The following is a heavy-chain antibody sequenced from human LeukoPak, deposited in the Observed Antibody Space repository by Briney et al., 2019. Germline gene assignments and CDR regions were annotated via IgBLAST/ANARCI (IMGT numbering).Heavy chain of an antibody. D-gene: IGHD2-15*01. J-gene: IGHJ3*02. CDR2: ISSSSSYI. CDR1: GFTFSSYS. CDR3: ARDIVVVVAAQKAFDI. Sequence: GGSLRLSCAASGFTFSSYSMNWVRQAPGKGLEWVSSISSSSSYIYYADSVKGRFTISRDNPKNSLYLQMNSLRAEDTAVYYCARDIVVVVAAQKAFDIWGQGTMVTVSS. V-gene: IGHV3-21*01.